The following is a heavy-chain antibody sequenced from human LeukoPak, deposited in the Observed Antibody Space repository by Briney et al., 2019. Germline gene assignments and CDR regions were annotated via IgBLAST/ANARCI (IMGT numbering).Heavy chain of an antibody. CDR1: GFTFSSYA. D-gene: IGHD6-13*01. J-gene: IGHJ4*02. CDR3: ARDWVAAALGY. Sequence: GGSLRLSCAASGFTFSSYAMSWVRQAPGTGLEWVSAISGSGGSTYYADSVKGRFTISRDNSKNTLYLQMNSLRAEDTAVYYCARDWVAAALGYWGQGTLVTVSS. V-gene: IGHV3-23*01. CDR2: ISGSGGST.